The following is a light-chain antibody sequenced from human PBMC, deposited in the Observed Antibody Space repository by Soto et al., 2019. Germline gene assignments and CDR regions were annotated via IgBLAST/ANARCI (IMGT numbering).Light chain of an antibody. Sequence: EIVLTKTPDTPSLSPGERATLSRWASHSVTTHLAWFQQRPGQTPRLLIYGASNRATGIPARFSGSGSGTDFTLTINSLEPDDFAVYYCHHYGDSPPYNFGQGSKVDIK. J-gene: IGKJ2*01. CDR2: GAS. CDR3: HHYGDSPPYN. V-gene: IGKV3-11*01. CDR1: HSVTTH.